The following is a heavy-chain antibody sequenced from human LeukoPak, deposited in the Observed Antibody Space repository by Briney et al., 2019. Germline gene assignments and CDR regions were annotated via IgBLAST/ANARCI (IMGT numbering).Heavy chain of an antibody. CDR1: GFTLRSYW. D-gene: IGHD1-26*01. V-gene: IGHV3-74*01. CDR3: ARETIVGSTGFDY. J-gene: IGHJ4*02. Sequence: GGSLRLSCAASGFTLRSYWMHWVRQAPGKGLVWVSHSNGDGSRTGYADSVKGRFTISRDNAKNSLYLQMNSLRAEDTAVYYCARETIVGSTGFDYWGQGTLVTVSS. CDR2: SNGDGSRT.